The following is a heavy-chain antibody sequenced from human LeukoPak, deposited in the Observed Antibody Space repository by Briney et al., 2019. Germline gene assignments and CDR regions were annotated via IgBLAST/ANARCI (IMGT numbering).Heavy chain of an antibody. Sequence: PSETLSLTCAVYGGSFSGYYWSWIRQPPGKGLEWIGEINHSGSTNYNPSLKSRVTISVDTSKNQFSLKLSSVTAADTAVYYCARSPSTYYDFWSAYFSGRHVDYWGQGTLVTVSS. J-gene: IGHJ4*02. D-gene: IGHD3-3*01. CDR3: ARSPSTYYDFWSAYFSGRHVDY. CDR2: INHSGST. V-gene: IGHV4-34*01. CDR1: GGSFSGYY.